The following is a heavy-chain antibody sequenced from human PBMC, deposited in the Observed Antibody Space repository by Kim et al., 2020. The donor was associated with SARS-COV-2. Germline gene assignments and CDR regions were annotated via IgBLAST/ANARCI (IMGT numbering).Heavy chain of an antibody. CDR3: ARDPHYYDSSGKGY. Sequence: ADSVKGRFTISRDNAKNSLYLQMNSLRAEDTAVYYCARDPHYYDSSGKGYWGQGTLVTVSS. J-gene: IGHJ4*02. V-gene: IGHV3-48*03. D-gene: IGHD3-22*01.